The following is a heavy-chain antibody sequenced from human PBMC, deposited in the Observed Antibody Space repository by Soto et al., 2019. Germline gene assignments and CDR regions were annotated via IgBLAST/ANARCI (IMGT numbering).Heavy chain of an antibody. CDR2: ISAYNGNT. Sequence: ASVKVSCKASGYTFTSYGISWVRQAPGQGLEWMGWISAYNGNTNYAQKLQGRVTMTTDTSTSTAYMELRSLRSDDAAVYYCARVVGDYYDSSGYVDYWGQGTLVTVYS. V-gene: IGHV1-18*01. CDR3: ARVVGDYYDSSGYVDY. D-gene: IGHD3-22*01. J-gene: IGHJ4*02. CDR1: GYTFTSYG.